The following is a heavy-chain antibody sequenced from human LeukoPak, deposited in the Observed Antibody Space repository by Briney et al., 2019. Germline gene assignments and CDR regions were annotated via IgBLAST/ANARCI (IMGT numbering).Heavy chain of an antibody. J-gene: IGHJ5*02. V-gene: IGHV3-66*01. CDR1: GFIVSSNY. Sequence: GGSLRLSCAASGFIVSSNYMSWVRQAPGKGPEWVSVIYSGGSTYYADSVKGRFTLSRDNSKNTLYLQMNSLRAEDTAVYYCARVQIAAAHNWFDPWGQGTLVTVSS. CDR2: IYSGGST. D-gene: IGHD6-13*01. CDR3: ARVQIAAAHNWFDP.